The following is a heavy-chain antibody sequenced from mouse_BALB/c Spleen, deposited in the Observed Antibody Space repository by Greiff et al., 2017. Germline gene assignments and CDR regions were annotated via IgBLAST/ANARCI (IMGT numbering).Heavy chain of an antibody. CDR3: ARVVLRLRALSFDD. D-gene: IGHD1-2*01. J-gene: IGHJ2*01. CDR2: INSNGGST. Sequence: EVQLQESGGGLVQPGGSLKLSCAASGFTFSSYGMSWVRQTPDKRLELVATINSNGGSTYYPDSVKGRFTISRDNAKNTLYLQMSSLKSEDTAMYYCARVVLRLRALSFDDWGQGTTLTVSS. V-gene: IGHV5-6-3*01. CDR1: GFTFSSYG.